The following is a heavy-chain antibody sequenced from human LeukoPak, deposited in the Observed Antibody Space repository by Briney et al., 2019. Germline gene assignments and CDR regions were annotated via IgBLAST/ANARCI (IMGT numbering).Heavy chain of an antibody. Sequence: GGSLRLSCVVSGFTVSDNYMSWVRQAPGKGLEWVSAFYSGGNTYYTGSVKGRFIISRDSSKNTLYLQMNNLRPEDTAMYYCAKLPSSGWLDYWGQGTLVTVSS. CDR1: GFTVSDNY. CDR2: FYSGGNT. J-gene: IGHJ4*02. D-gene: IGHD6-19*01. CDR3: AKLPSSGWLDY. V-gene: IGHV3-53*01.